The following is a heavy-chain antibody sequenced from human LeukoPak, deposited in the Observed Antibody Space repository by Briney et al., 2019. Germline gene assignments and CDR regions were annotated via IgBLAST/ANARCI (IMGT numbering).Heavy chain of an antibody. CDR3: ARDWGYSSSLDY. CDR2: NYYSGST. CDR1: GGSISTYY. V-gene: IGHV4-59*12. J-gene: IGHJ4*02. Sequence: SETLSLTCTVSGGSISTYYWSWIRQPPGKGLEWIGYNYYSGSTNYNPSLKSRVTISIDTFKNQFSLKLNSVTAADTAVYYCARDWGYSSSLDYWGQGTLVTVSS. D-gene: IGHD6-13*01.